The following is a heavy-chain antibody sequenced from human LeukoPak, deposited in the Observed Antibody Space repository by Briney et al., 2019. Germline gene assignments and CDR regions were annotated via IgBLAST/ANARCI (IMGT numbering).Heavy chain of an antibody. J-gene: IGHJ4*02. CDR2: ISGRSGDT. CDR3: AKGVDGGNSGTGKY. D-gene: IGHD4-23*01. Sequence: SGGSLGLSCAASGFIFSTYAMSWVRQAPGKGLEWVSAISGRSGDTYYADSVKGRFTISRDDSKSTLYLQMNSLRADDTAVYYCAKGVDGGNSGTGKYWGQGTLVTVSS. V-gene: IGHV3-23*01. CDR1: GFIFSTYA.